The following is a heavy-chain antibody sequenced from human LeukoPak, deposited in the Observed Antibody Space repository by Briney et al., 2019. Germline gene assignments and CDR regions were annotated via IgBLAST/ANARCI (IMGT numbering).Heavy chain of an antibody. V-gene: IGHV3-74*01. CDR3: ARSLGASAFDY. D-gene: IGHD1-26*01. CDR2: INSDGSST. CDR1: GFTFSSYW. Sequence: GGSLGLSCAASGFTFSSYWMHWVRQAPGKGLVWVSRINSDGSSTSYADSVKGRFTISRDNAKNTLYLQMNSLRAEDTAVYYCARSLGASAFDYWGQGTLVTVSS. J-gene: IGHJ4*02.